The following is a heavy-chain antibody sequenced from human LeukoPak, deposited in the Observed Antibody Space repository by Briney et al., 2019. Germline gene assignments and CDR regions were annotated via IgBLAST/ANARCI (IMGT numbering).Heavy chain of an antibody. CDR2: IIPIFGTA. J-gene: IGHJ4*02. V-gene: IGHV1-69*01. CDR1: GGTFTIYA. CDR3: MYYDSSGSSFIDY. D-gene: IGHD3-22*01. Sequence: SVTVSFTASGGTFTIYAISWVRQAPGQGLEWMGGIIPIFGTANYAQKFQGRVTITADESTSTAYMELSSLRSEDTAVYYCMYYDSSGSSFIDYWGQGTLVTVSS.